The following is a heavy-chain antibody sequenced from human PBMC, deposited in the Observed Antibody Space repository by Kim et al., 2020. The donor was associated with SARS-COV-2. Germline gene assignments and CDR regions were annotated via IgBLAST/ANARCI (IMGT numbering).Heavy chain of an antibody. J-gene: IGHJ4*02. Sequence: SETLSLTCAVYGGSFSGYYWSWIRQPPGKGLEWIGEINHSGSTNYNPSLKSRVTISVDTSKNQFSLKLSSVTAADTAVYYCARGVRTTMVPGDYWGQGTL. CDR3: ARGVRTTMVPGDY. CDR1: GGSFSGYY. D-gene: IGHD3-10*01. CDR2: INHSGST. V-gene: IGHV4-34*01.